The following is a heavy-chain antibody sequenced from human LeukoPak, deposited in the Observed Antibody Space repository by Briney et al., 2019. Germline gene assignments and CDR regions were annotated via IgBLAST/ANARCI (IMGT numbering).Heavy chain of an antibody. D-gene: IGHD4-23*01. CDR3: ASAGHDYSGDFFDY. J-gene: IGHJ4*02. CDR2: INSDGSST. CDR1: GFTFSNYA. Sequence: GGSLRLSCAASGFTFSNYAMSWVRQAPGKGLEWVSRINSDGSSTAYADSVKGRFTISRDNAKNTLYLQMNSLRAEDTAVYYCASAGHDYSGDFFDYWGQGTLVTVSS. V-gene: IGHV3-74*01.